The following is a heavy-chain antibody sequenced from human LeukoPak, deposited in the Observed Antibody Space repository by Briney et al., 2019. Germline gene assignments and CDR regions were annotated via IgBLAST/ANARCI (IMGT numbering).Heavy chain of an antibody. J-gene: IGHJ4*02. Sequence: GGSLRLSCAASGFSLSSSAMNWVRQAPGKGLEWVSSINNVASHIYYAGSVRGRFTISRDNAKNTLYLQMNSLRAEDTAVYYCASGGYYGSGSYYHPHDYWGQGTLVTVSS. CDR3: ASGGYYGSGSYYHPHDY. CDR2: INNVASHI. D-gene: IGHD3-10*01. CDR1: GFSLSSSA. V-gene: IGHV3-21*01.